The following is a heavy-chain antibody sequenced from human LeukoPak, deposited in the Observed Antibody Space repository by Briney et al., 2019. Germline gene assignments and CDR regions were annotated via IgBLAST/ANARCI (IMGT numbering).Heavy chain of an antibody. D-gene: IGHD3-10*01. CDR3: ASEAPLRGGSGSYAFDS. J-gene: IGHJ4*02. CDR1: GGTFSSYA. Sequence: VASVKVSCKASGGTFSSYAISWVRQAPGQGLEWMGGIIPIFGTANYAQKFQGRVTITADESTSTAYMELSSLRSEDTAVYYCASEAPLRGGSGSYAFDSWAQGTLVPASS. CDR2: IIPIFGTA. V-gene: IGHV1-69*01.